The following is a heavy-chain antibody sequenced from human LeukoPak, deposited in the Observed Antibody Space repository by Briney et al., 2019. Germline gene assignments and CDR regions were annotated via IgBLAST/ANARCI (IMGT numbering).Heavy chain of an antibody. J-gene: IGHJ6*02. D-gene: IGHD2-2*01. Sequence: GGSLRLSCAASGFTVSSNYMSWVLQAPGKGLEWVSVIYSGGSTYYADSVKGRFTISRDNSKNTLYLQMNSLRAEDTAVYYCARAGDCSSTSCSLSPYYYYGMDVWDQGTTVTVSS. V-gene: IGHV3-53*01. CDR3: ARAGDCSSTSCSLSPYYYYGMDV. CDR1: GFTVSSNY. CDR2: IYSGGST.